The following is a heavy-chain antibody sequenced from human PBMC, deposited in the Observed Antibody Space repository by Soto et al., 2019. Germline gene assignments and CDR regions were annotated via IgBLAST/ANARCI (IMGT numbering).Heavy chain of an antibody. CDR3: ARSITMIVVVSGGAFDI. CDR1: GDSISSGGYY. V-gene: IGHV4-31*03. Sequence: SETLSLTCTVSGDSISSGGYYWSWIRQHPGKGLEWIGYIYYSGSTYYNPSLKSRVTISVDTSKNQFSLKLSSVTAADTAVYYCARSITMIVVVSGGAFDIWGQGTMVT. D-gene: IGHD3-22*01. CDR2: IYYSGST. J-gene: IGHJ3*02.